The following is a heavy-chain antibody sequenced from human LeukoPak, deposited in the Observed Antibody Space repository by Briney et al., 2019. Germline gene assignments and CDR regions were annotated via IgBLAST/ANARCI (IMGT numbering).Heavy chain of an antibody. CDR1: GYSFTNYW. D-gene: IGHD2-15*01. Sequence: GESLKISCKGSGYSFTNYWIGWVRQMPGKGLEWMGITYPGDSDTRYSPSFQGQVTISADKSIRTAYLQWGSLKASDTAMYYCARSQGYCSGGSCLQGDWFDPWGQGTLVTVSS. CDR3: ARSQGYCSGGSCLQGDWFDP. CDR2: TYPGDSDT. V-gene: IGHV5-51*01. J-gene: IGHJ5*02.